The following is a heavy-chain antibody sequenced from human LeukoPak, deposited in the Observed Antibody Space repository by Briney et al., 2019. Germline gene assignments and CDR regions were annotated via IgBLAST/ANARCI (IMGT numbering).Heavy chain of an antibody. Sequence: PAETLSLTCTVSGASVSGYYWSWIRLPAGKGLEWIGRLCNNGSTNCNPSLKSRVTMSVDTSKHQLSLRLKSVTAADTAVYYCTRDIGSGDYVFFDSWGQGTRVIVSS. CDR2: LCNNGST. D-gene: IGHD4-17*01. V-gene: IGHV4-4*07. J-gene: IGHJ4*02. CDR1: GASVSGYY. CDR3: TRDIGSGDYVFFDS.